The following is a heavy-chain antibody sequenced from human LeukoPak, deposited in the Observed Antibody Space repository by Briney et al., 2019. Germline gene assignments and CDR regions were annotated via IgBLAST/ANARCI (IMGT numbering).Heavy chain of an antibody. D-gene: IGHD1-1*01. Sequence: GGSLRLSCAASGFTFSSYGMHWVRQAPGKGLEWVAVISYDGSNKYYADSVKGRFTISRDNSKNTLYLQMNSLRAEDTAVYYCARDRLLRTGTTPPNYYYGMDVWGQGTTVTVSS. J-gene: IGHJ6*02. CDR1: GFTFSSYG. V-gene: IGHV3-30*03. CDR2: ISYDGSNK. CDR3: ARDRLLRTGTTPPNYYYGMDV.